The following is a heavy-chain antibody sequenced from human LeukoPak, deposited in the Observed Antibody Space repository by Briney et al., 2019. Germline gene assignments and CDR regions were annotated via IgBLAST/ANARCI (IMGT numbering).Heavy chain of an antibody. CDR2: MYYNGYT. V-gene: IGHV4-59*01. Sequence: SETLSLTCTVSGGSISPYYCNWIRQPPGKGLEWIGFMYYNGYTDYNPSLKSRVTISLDTSKHQFSLKLSSVTAADTAVYFCARGGSGSSDVGYYLDYWGRGTLVTVSS. CDR3: ARGGSGSSDVGYYLDY. J-gene: IGHJ4*02. D-gene: IGHD1-26*01. CDR1: GGSISPYY.